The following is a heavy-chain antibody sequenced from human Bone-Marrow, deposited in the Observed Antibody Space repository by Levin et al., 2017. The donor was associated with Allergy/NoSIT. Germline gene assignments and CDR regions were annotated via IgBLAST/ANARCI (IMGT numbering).Heavy chain of an antibody. J-gene: IGHJ5*02. CDR1: GFTFSSYA. V-gene: IGHV3-30-3*01. CDR3: ARGGDIVVVPAAETPENNWFDP. CDR2: ISYDGSNK. D-gene: IGHD2-2*01. Sequence: GGSLRLSCAASGFTFSSYAMHWVRQAPGKGLEWVAVISYDGSNKYYADSVKGRFTISRDNSKNTLYLQMNSLRAEDTAVYYCARGGDIVVVPAAETPENNWFDPWGQGTLVTVSS.